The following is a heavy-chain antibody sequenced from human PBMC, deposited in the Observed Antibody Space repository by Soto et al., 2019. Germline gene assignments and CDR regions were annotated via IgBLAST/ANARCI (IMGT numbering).Heavy chain of an antibody. Sequence: SETLSLTCALSGYSISSVYYWGWIRQPKGKGLEWIGSIYHSGSNTNNPSHKRRIAISVDTSNTQFSLKLSSVTAADTAVYYCARAYVVPAAICCFDPWGQGTLVTVSS. CDR1: GYSISSVYY. CDR3: ARAYVVPAAICCFDP. J-gene: IGHJ5*02. V-gene: IGHV4-38-2*01. CDR2: IYHSGSN. D-gene: IGHD2-2*02.